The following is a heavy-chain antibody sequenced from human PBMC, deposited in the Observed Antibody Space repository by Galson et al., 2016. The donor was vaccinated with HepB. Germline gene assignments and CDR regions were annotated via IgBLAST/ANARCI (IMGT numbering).Heavy chain of an antibody. CDR2: IYYSGST. CDR1: GGSISSGGYF. J-gene: IGHJ4*02. D-gene: IGHD1-20*01. Sequence: TLSLTCTVSGGSISSGGYFWSWIRQHPGKGLEWIGCIYYSGSTYYNPSLQSRVTISVDTSKNQFSLKLTSVTAADTAVYYCARDARDNSDAGTIDWGQGTLVTVSS. CDR3: ARDARDNSDAGTID. V-gene: IGHV4-31*03.